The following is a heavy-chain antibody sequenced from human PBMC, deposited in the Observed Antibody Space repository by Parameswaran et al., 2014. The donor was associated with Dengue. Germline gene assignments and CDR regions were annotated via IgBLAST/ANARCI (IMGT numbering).Heavy chain of an antibody. V-gene: IGHV4-59*01. CDR1: GGSITSYH. Sequence: ASETLSLTCSVSGGSITSYHWSWIRQPPGKGLEWIGNIYYSGSTNYNPSLKSRVTISVDTSKNQFSLKLSSVTAADTAVYYCARDSSGYKWFDPGAREPWSPSPQ. J-gene: IGHJ5*02. CDR2: IYYSGST. D-gene: IGHD3-22*01. CDR3: ARDSSGYKWFDP.